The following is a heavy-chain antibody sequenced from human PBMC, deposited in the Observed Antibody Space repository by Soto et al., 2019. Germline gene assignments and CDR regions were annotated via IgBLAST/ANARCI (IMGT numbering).Heavy chain of an antibody. CDR3: ARTTYYYDSSGYYVPLHYFDY. J-gene: IGHJ4*02. D-gene: IGHD3-22*01. CDR2: IYHSGST. Sequence: PSETLSLTCAVSGGSISSGGYTWSWIRQPPGKGLEWIGYIYHSGSTYYNPSLKSRVTISVDRSKNQFSLKLSSVTAADTAVYYCARTTYYYDSSGYYVPLHYFDYWGQG. CDR1: GGSISSGGYT. V-gene: IGHV4-30-2*01.